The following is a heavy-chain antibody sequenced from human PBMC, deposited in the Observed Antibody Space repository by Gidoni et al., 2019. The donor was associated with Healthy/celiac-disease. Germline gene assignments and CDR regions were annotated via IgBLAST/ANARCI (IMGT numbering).Heavy chain of an antibody. Sequence: QVQLQESGPVLVKPSGTLSLTCAVSGGSLSSSNWWSWVRQPPGQGLEWIGEIYHSGSTNYNPSLKSRVTISVDKSKNQFSLKLSAVTAADTAVYYCAAVAGTPDDAFDIWGQGTMVTVSS. D-gene: IGHD6-19*01. J-gene: IGHJ3*02. CDR3: AAVAGTPDDAFDI. V-gene: IGHV4-4*02. CDR1: GGSLSSSNW. CDR2: IYHSGST.